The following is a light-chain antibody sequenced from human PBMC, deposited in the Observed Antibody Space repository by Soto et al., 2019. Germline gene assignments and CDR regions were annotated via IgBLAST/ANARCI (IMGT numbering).Light chain of an antibody. V-gene: IGLV2-23*02. CDR1: SSDVGSYNL. CDR3: CSYAGSSTPYV. Sequence: QSALTQPGSVSGSPGQAITISSTGTSSDVGSYNLVSWYQQHPGKAPKLMIYEVSKRPSGVSNRFSGSKSGNTASLTISGLQAEDQADYYCCSYAGSSTPYVFGTGTKVTVL. CDR2: EVS. J-gene: IGLJ1*01.